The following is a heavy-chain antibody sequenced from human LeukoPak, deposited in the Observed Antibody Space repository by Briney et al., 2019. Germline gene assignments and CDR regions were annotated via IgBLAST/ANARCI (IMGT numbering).Heavy chain of an antibody. CDR1: GGSISSYY. D-gene: IGHD6-13*01. CDR2: IYTSGST. J-gene: IGHJ4*02. CDR3: ARGTRHSSSWRQVYFDY. V-gene: IGHV4-4*07. Sequence: SETLSLTCTVSGGSISSYYWSWIRQPAGKGLEWIGRIYTSGSTNYNPSLKSRVTMSVDTSKNQFSLKLSSVTAADTAVYYCARGTRHSSSWRQVYFDYWGQGTLVTVSS.